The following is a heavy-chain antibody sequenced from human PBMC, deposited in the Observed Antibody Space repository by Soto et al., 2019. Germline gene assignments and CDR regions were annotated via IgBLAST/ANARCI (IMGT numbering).Heavy chain of an antibody. J-gene: IGHJ4*02. D-gene: IGHD6-13*01. CDR2: INHSGST. Sequence: QVQLQQWGAGLLKPSETLSLTCAVYGGSFSGYYWSWIRQPPGKGLEWIGEINHSGSTNYNPSLKSRVTISVDTSKNQFSLKLSSVTAADTAVYYCARGKWGSSWTGNFDYWGQGTLVTVSS. CDR3: ARGKWGSSWTGNFDY. CDR1: GGSFSGYY. V-gene: IGHV4-34*01.